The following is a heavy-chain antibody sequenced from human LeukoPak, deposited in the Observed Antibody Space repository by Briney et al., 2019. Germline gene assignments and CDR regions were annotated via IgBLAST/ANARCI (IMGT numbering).Heavy chain of an antibody. CDR1: GGSVTTSY. CDR3: ARLIAEVGGGTNYFDT. Sequence: SETLSLTCTVSGGSVTTSYWSWIRQSAGEGLEWIGRVYISGDTKYNPSLKSRVIMSLDASKNQFSLSLRSVTAADTAVYYCARLIAEVGGGTNYFDTWGQGTLVTVSS. J-gene: IGHJ4*02. CDR2: VYISGDT. V-gene: IGHV4-4*07. D-gene: IGHD2-21*01.